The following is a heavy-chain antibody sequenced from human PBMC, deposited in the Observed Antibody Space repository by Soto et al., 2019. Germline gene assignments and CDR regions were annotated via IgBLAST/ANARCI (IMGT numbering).Heavy chain of an antibody. J-gene: IGHJ5*02. D-gene: IGHD2-15*01. CDR3: AHRWWSNWFDP. Sequence: QITLKESGPTLVKPTQTLTLTCTFSGFSLSTSGVGVGWIRQPPGKALEWLALIYWNDDKRYSPSLKSRLTITKDPSKNQVVLTMTNMDPVDTATYYCAHRWWSNWFDPWGQGTLVTVSS. CDR2: IYWNDDK. V-gene: IGHV2-5*01. CDR1: GFSLSTSGVG.